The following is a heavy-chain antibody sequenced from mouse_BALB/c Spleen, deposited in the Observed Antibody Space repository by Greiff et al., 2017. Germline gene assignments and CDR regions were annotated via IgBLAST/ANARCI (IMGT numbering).Heavy chain of an antibody. CDR2: ISSGRSTI. Sequence: EVKLMESGGGLVQPGGSRKLSCAASGFTFRRFGMHWVRQAPEKGLEWVAYISSGRSTIYYADTVKGRFTISRDNPKNTLFLQMTSLRSEDTAMYYCARDGNYFDYWGQGTTLTVSA. CDR3: ARDGNYFDY. D-gene: IGHD1-1*01. CDR1: GFTFRRFG. V-gene: IGHV5-17*02. J-gene: IGHJ2*01.